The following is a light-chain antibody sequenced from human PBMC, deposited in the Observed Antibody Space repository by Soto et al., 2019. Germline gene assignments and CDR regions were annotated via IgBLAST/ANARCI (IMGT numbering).Light chain of an antibody. Sequence: IQMTQSPSSLSASVGDRVTITCRASQVITNDLGWYQQKPGKAPRRLIYAASSLQSGVPSRFSGSGSGTEFTLTISSLQPEDFATHYCLQHNTYPWTFGQGTKVDIK. CDR2: AAS. CDR3: LQHNTYPWT. CDR1: QVITND. V-gene: IGKV1-17*01. J-gene: IGKJ1*01.